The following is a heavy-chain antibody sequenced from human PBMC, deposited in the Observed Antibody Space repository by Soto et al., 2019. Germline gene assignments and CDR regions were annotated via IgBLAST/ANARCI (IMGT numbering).Heavy chain of an antibody. D-gene: IGHD7-27*01. Sequence: SETLSLTCTVSGGSISSYYWSWIRQPPGKGLEWIGYIYYRGSTNYNPSLKSRVTISVDTAKNQFSLKLSSVTAADTAVDYCARALGPERQNNWFDPWGQGTLVTVS. CDR3: ARALGPERQNNWFDP. J-gene: IGHJ5*02. V-gene: IGHV4-59*01. CDR2: IYYRGST. CDR1: GGSISSYY.